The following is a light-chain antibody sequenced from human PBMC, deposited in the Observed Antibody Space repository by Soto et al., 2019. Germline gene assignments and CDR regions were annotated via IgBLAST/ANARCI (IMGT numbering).Light chain of an antibody. J-gene: IGKJ3*01. V-gene: IGKV1-5*03. CDR1: QSISSW. CDR2: KAS. CDR3: QHYKTFSQT. Sequence: DLQMTQSPSTLSASVGDRVTITCRASQSISSWLAWYQQKPGKAPRLLIYKASTLETGVPSRFSGSESGTEFTLTISSLQPDDFATYYCQHYKTFSQTFGPGTKVDIK.